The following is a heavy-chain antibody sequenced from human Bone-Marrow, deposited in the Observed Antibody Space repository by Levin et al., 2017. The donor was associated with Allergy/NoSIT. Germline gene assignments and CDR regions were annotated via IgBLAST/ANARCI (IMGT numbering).Heavy chain of an antibody. J-gene: IGHJ4*02. CDR3: ARVWYGSYYHGGGSFSH. CDR2: IIPIFGTA. CDR1: GGTFSSYA. Sequence: SVKVSCKASGGTFSSYAISWVRQAPGQGLEWMGGIIPIFGTANYAQKFQGRVTITADESTSTAYMELSSLRSEDTAVYYCARVWYGSYYHGGGSFSHWGQGTLVTVSS. D-gene: IGHD1-26*01. V-gene: IGHV1-69*13.